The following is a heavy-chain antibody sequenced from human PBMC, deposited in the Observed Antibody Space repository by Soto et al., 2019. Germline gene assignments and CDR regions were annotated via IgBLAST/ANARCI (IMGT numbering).Heavy chain of an antibody. CDR3: ARERYSYGTYYFDY. J-gene: IGHJ4*02. CDR2: ITSSGSTT. V-gene: IGHV3-11*01. CDR1: GFTFSDYY. D-gene: IGHD5-18*01. Sequence: RGSLLLSCASSGFTFSDYYMGWIRQAPGKGLEWVSSITSSGSTTYYTDSVKGRFTISRDNAKNSLYLQMNSLRAEDTAVYYCARERYSYGTYYFDYWGQGTLVTVSS.